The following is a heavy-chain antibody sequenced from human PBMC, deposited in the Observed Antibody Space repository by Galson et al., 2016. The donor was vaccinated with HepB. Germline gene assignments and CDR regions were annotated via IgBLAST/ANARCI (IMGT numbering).Heavy chain of an antibody. CDR3: ARDLADCSGGSCFPTYNWFDP. CDR2: IWYDGRKN. CDR1: GFTFSNYG. D-gene: IGHD2-15*01. V-gene: IGHV3-33*01. Sequence: SLRLSCAASGFTFSNYGMHWVRQAPGKGLEWVAVIWYDGRKNYYADSVKCRVTVSRDTSKNTLYLQMNSLRAEETAVYFCARDLADCSGGSCFPTYNWFDPWGQGVLVTVSS. J-gene: IGHJ5*02.